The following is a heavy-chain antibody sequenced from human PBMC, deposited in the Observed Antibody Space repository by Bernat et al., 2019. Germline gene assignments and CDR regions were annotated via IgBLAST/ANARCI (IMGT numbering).Heavy chain of an antibody. V-gene: IGHV3-33*01. CDR2: IWYDGSNK. CDR1: GFTFSSYG. Sequence: QVQLVESGGGVVQPGRSLRLSCAASGFTFSSYGMHWVRQAPGKGLEWVAVIWYDGSNKYYADSVKGRFTISRDNSKNTLYLQMNSLRAEDTAVYYCARDLENYCSSTSCYDPHYYGMDVWGQGTTVTVSS. D-gene: IGHD2-2*01. CDR3: ARDLENYCSSTSCYDPHYYGMDV. J-gene: IGHJ6*02.